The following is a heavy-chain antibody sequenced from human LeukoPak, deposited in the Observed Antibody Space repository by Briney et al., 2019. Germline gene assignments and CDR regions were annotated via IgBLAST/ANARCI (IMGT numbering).Heavy chain of an antibody. J-gene: IGHJ3*02. CDR1: GYSISSGYY. V-gene: IGHV4-38-2*02. CDR2: IYHSGST. CDR3: ARVGFWSGYREEGDAFDI. Sequence: PSETLSLTCTVSGYSISSGYYWGWIRQPPGKGLEWIGSIYHSGSTYYNPSLKSRVTISVDTSKSQFSLKLSSVTAADTAVYYCARVGFWSGYREEGDAFDIWGQGTMVTVSS. D-gene: IGHD3-3*01.